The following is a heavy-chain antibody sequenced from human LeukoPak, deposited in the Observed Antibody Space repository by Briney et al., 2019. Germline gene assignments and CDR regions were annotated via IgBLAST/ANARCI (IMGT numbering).Heavy chain of an antibody. D-gene: IGHD4-17*01. V-gene: IGHV4-59*11. J-gene: IGHJ4*02. CDR2: IYYTGST. CDR1: GGSISSHY. CDR3: ARQGGYGDSTHLDY. Sequence: SETLSFTCTVSGGSISSHYWSWVRQLPGKGLEWIGYIYYTGSTKYNPSLKSQVTISVDTSKNQFSLKLSSVTTGDTALYYCARQGGYGDSTHLDYWGRGTLVTVSS.